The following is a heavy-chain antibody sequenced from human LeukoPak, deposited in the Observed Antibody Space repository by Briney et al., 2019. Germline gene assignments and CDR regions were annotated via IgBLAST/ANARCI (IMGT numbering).Heavy chain of an antibody. CDR3: ARDSGYGDAFDI. CDR2: IYYSGST. V-gene: IGHV4-30-4*08. CDR1: GGSISSGDYY. Sequence: PSETLSLTCTVSGGSISSGDYYWSWIRQPPGKGLEWIGYIYYSGSTYYNPSLKSRVTISVDTSKNQFSLKLSSVTAADTAVYYCARDSGYGDAFDIWGQGTMVTVSS. J-gene: IGHJ3*02. D-gene: IGHD5-12*01.